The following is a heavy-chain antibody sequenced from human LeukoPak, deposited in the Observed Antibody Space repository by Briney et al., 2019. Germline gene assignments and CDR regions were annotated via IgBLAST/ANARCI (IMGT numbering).Heavy chain of an antibody. D-gene: IGHD2-21*02. J-gene: IGHJ4*02. CDR1: GYTFTSYG. Sequence: GASVKVSCKASGYTFTSYGISWVRQAPGQGLEWMGWISAYNGNTNYAQKLQGRVTMTTDTSTSTAYMELRSLRSDDTAVYYCARDLAYCGGDCPGGFDYWGQGTLVTVSS. V-gene: IGHV1-18*01. CDR2: ISAYNGNT. CDR3: ARDLAYCGGDCPGGFDY.